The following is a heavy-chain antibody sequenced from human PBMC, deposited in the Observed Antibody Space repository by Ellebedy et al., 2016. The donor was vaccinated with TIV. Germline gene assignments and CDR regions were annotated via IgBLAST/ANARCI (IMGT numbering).Heavy chain of an antibody. D-gene: IGHD6-6*01. Sequence: ASVKVSXKASGYTFSRYGISWVRQAPGQGLEWMGWSSTYNGNTNYAEKFQGRVTMTRDTSTSTVYMELSSLRSEDTAVYYCARAPLRFKPSIPDDYWGQGTLVTVSS. CDR2: SSTYNGNT. V-gene: IGHV1-18*04. J-gene: IGHJ4*02. CDR3: ARAPLRFKPSIPDDY. CDR1: GYTFSRYG.